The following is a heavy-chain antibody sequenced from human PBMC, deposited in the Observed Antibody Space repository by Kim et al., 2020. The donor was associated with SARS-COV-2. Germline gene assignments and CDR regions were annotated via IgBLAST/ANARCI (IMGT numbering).Heavy chain of an antibody. V-gene: IGHV3-30*04. J-gene: IGHJ6*01. CDR2: IAFDGSNK. CDR1: GFTFSSYA. D-gene: IGHD5-12*01. CDR3: ARDRACISLIGYVVHYYG. Sequence: GGSLRLSCAASGFTFSSYAMHWVRQAPGKGLEWVAVIAFDGSNKYYADSVKGRFTISRDNSKNTLYLQMNSLRAEDTAVYYCARDRACISLIGYVVHYYG.